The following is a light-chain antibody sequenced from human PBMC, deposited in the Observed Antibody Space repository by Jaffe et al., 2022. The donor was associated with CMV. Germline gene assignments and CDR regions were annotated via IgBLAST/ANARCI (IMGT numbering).Light chain of an antibody. CDR2: EDY. Sequence: NFVLTQPHAVSESPGKTVTFSCTRSTGSIASNYVQWYQLRPGSAPTTIIYEDYYRPSGVPDRFSGSIDRSSNSASLTISGLKTEDEADYYCQSLKVFGGGTKLTVL. CDR1: TGSIASNY. J-gene: IGLJ3*02. CDR3: QSLKV. V-gene: IGLV6-57*04.